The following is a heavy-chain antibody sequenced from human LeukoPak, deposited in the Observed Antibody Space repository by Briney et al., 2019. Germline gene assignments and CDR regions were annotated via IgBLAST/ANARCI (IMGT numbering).Heavy chain of an antibody. Sequence: ASVKVSCKASGGTFSSYAISWVRQAPGQGLEWMGGIIPIFGTANYAQKFQGRVTITTDESTSTAYMELSSLRSEDTAVYYCARGDRGYSYGFDYWGQGTLVTVSS. J-gene: IGHJ4*02. CDR3: ARGDRGYSYGFDY. D-gene: IGHD5-18*01. V-gene: IGHV1-69*05. CDR1: GGTFSSYA. CDR2: IIPIFGTA.